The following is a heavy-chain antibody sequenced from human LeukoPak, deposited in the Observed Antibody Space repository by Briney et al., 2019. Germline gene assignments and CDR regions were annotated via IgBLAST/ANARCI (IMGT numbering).Heavy chain of an antibody. CDR3: AKDRYYDPYYFDY. Sequence: GGSLRLSCAASGFTFDDYAMHWVRQAPGKGLGWVSGISWNSGSIGYADSVKGRFTISRDNAKNSLYLQMNSLRAEDTALYYCAKDRYYDPYYFDYWGQGTLVTVSS. J-gene: IGHJ4*02. D-gene: IGHD3-22*01. V-gene: IGHV3-9*01. CDR1: GFTFDDYA. CDR2: ISWNSGSI.